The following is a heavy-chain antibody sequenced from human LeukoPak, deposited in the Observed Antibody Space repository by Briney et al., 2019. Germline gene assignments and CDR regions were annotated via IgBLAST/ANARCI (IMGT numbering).Heavy chain of an antibody. CDR2: ISWNSGSI. CDR1: GFTFDDYA. CDR3: AKDANLNYCDSSGYYDY. V-gene: IGHV3-9*01. J-gene: IGHJ4*02. D-gene: IGHD3-22*01. Sequence: PSRSLRLSCAASGFTFDDYAMHWVRQAPGKGLEWVSGISWNSGSIGYADSVKGRFTISRDNAKNSLYLQMNSLRAEDTALYYCAKDANLNYCDSSGYYDYWGQGTLVTVSS.